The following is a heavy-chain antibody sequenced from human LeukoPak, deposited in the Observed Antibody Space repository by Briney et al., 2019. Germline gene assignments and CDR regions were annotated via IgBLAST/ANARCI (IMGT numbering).Heavy chain of an antibody. CDR1: GGSFSGYY. V-gene: IGHV4-34*01. D-gene: IGHD6-19*01. CDR2: INHSGST. J-gene: IGHJ6*02. CDR3: ARAGGDLRIAVAGTDYYYYYGMDI. Sequence: SETLSLTCAVYGGSFSGYYWSWIRQPPGKGLEWIGEINHSGSTNYNPSLKSRVTISVDTSKNQFSLKLSSVTAADTAVYYCARAGGDLRIAVAGTDYYYYYGMDIWGQGTTVTVSS.